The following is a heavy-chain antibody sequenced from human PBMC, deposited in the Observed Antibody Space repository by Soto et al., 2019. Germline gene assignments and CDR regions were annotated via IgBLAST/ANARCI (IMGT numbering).Heavy chain of an antibody. V-gene: IGHV4-59*08. D-gene: IGHD3-10*01. CDR2: IYYSGST. CDR1: DGSISSYD. Sequence: PTETPSLTFTVSDGSISSYDWSWIRQPPGKGLEWIGYIYYSGSTNYNPSFKSRVTISVDTSKNQFSLKLSSVTAADTAVYYCARTYNYYGSGSYGNYYYYYYMDVWGKGTTVTVSS. CDR3: ARTYNYYGSGSYGNYYYYYYMDV. J-gene: IGHJ6*03.